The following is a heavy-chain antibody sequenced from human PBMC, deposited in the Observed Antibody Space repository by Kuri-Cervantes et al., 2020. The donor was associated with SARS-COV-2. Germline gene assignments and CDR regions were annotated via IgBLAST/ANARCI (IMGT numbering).Heavy chain of an antibody. CDR2: ISTSGGDT. CDR3: ASVSTMGVSLD. J-gene: IGHJ4*02. V-gene: IGHV3-23*01. Sequence: GGSLRLSCAASRFTFNNYDLIWVRQAPGKGLEWVSSISTSGGDTNYAASLKGRFTISRDNSKNTLYLQMNSLRVEDTAVYYCASVSTMGVSLDWGQGTLVTVSS. CDR1: RFTFNNYD. D-gene: IGHD5-24*01.